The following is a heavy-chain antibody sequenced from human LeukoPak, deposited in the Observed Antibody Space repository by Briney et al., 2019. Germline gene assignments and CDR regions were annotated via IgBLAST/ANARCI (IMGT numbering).Heavy chain of an antibody. CDR3: ARDALRDAVTTRFDY. Sequence: PGGSLRLSCAASGFTFSSYAMHWVRQAPGKGLEWVAVISYDGSNKYYADSVKGRFTISRDNSKNTLYLQMNSLRAEDTAVYYCARDALRDAVTTRFDYWVQGTLATVSS. CDR1: GFTFSSYA. J-gene: IGHJ4*02. D-gene: IGHD4-17*01. CDR2: ISYDGSNK. V-gene: IGHV3-30*04.